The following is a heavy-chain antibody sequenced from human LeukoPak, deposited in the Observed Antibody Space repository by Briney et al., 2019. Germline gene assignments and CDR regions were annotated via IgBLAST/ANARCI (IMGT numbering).Heavy chain of an antibody. CDR3: ARDIATAGHFAFDY. CDR1: GFTFSSYT. V-gene: IGHV3-21*01. D-gene: IGHD6-13*01. Sequence: GGSLTLSCAAYGFTFSSYTMKWVRQGQGKGMEWVSSISTSSSYIHYADSVKGRFTISRDTAKNSLFLQMNSLRAEDTAVYYCARDIATAGHFAFDYWGQGTLVTVSS. CDR2: ISTSSSYI. J-gene: IGHJ4*02.